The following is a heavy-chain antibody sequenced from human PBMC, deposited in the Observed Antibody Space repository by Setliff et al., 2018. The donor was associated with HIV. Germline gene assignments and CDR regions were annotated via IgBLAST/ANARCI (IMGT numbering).Heavy chain of an antibody. CDR3: ARGVWELPPYYMDV. V-gene: IGHV1-2*02. CDR2: INPNSGGT. J-gene: IGHJ6*03. CDR1: EYSFTSYD. Sequence: ASVKVSCKPSEYSFTSYDINWVRQATGQGLEWMGWINPNSGGTNYAQKFQGRVTMTRDTSISTAHMELSRLTSDDTAVYYCARGVWELPPYYMDVWGKGTTVTVSS. D-gene: IGHD1-26*01.